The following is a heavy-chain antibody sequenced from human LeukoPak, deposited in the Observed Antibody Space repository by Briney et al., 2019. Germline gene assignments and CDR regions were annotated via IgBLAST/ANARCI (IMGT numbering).Heavy chain of an antibody. CDR1: GCSISSSSYY. J-gene: IGHJ4*02. V-gene: IGHV4-39*02. CDR2: IYYSGST. D-gene: IGHD3-10*01. CDR3: ARLAYGSGTYYSDY. Sequence: SETLSLTCTVSGCSISSSSYYWGWIRQPPGKGLEWIGNIYYSGSTYYNPSLKSRLIISVDTPKTHFSLKLTSVTAADTAVYYCARLAYGSGTYYSDYWGQGTLVTVSS.